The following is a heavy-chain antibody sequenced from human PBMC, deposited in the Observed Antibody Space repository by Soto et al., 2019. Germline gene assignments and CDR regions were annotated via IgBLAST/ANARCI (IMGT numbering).Heavy chain of an antibody. D-gene: IGHD2-2*02. Sequence: GGSLRLSCAASGFTFSSYSMNWVRQDPGKGLEWVSYISSSSSTIYYADSVKGRFTISRDNAKNSLYLQMNSLRDENTAVYYCARDPQSSTSCYTIRGCGYYYYGMDVWGQGTTVTVSS. CDR3: ARDPQSSTSCYTIRGCGYYYYGMDV. J-gene: IGHJ6*02. CDR2: ISSSSSTI. CDR1: GFTFSSYS. V-gene: IGHV3-48*02.